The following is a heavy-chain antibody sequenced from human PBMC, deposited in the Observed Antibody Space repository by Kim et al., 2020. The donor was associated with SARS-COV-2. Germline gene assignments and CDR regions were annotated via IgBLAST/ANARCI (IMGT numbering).Heavy chain of an antibody. D-gene: IGHD3-3*01. V-gene: IGHV1-2*06. Sequence: ASVKVSCKASGYTFSDYYIHWVRQAPGQGLEWVGRINPNDGGTNYAQKFQGRVTMTGDTSRSTAYMELRGLRSDDTALFYCARDSDSLLEWLSFWGQGTLVTVSS. CDR2: INPNDGGT. CDR3: ARDSDSLLEWLSF. CDR1: GYTFSDYY. J-gene: IGHJ4*02.